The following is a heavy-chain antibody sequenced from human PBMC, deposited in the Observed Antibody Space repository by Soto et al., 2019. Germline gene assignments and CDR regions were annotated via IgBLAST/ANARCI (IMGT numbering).Heavy chain of an antibody. CDR1: GGTFSSYA. Sequence: ASVKVSCKSSGGTFSSYAISWVRQAPGQGLEWMGGIIPIFGTANYAQKFQVRVTITADESTSTAYMELSSLRSEDTAVYYCLREEVAAAGTSDAFDILGLGTMVTVSS. V-gene: IGHV1-69*13. J-gene: IGHJ3*02. CDR3: LREEVAAAGTSDAFDI. CDR2: IIPIFGTA. D-gene: IGHD6-13*01.